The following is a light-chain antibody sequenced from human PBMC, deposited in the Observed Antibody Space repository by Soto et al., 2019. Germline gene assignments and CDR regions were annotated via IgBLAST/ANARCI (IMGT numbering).Light chain of an antibody. V-gene: IGKV1-39*01. CDR3: QQSYSLT. CDR2: AAS. J-gene: IGKJ4*01. Sequence: DIQMTQSPSSLSASVGDRVTITCRASQSISSYLNWYQQKPGKAPKLLIYAASSLQSGVPSRFSGSGSGTDFTLTISSLQPEDFATYYCQQSYSLTFGGGTKVEIK. CDR1: QSISSY.